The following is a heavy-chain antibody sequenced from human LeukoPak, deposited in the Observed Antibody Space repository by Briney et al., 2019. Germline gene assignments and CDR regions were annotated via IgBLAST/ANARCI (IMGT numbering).Heavy chain of an antibody. CDR2: IYHSGST. J-gene: IGHJ4*02. CDR1: GYSLSSGYY. Sequence: SETLSLTCAVSGYSLSSGYYWGWIRQPPGKGLEWIGGIYHSGSTYYNPSLKSRVTISVDTSKNQFPLRLGAVTAADTAVNYCARESQGRGGEYWGQGTLVTVSS. V-gene: IGHV4-38-2*02. CDR3: ARESQGRGGEY. D-gene: IGHD3-10*01.